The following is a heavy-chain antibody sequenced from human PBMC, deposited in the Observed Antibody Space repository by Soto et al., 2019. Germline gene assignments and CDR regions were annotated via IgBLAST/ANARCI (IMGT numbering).Heavy chain of an antibody. CDR3: AKVTYYDFWCGYFHFDY. CDR2: ISGSGGST. Sequence: PGGSLRLSFEASEFIFISYARSWVRQAPGKGLEWVSAISGSGGSTYYADSVKGRFTISRDNSKNTLYLQMNSLRAEDTAVYYCAKVTYYDFWCGYFHFDYWGQGTLVTVSS. D-gene: IGHD3-3*01. J-gene: IGHJ4*02. CDR1: EFIFISYA. V-gene: IGHV3-23*01.